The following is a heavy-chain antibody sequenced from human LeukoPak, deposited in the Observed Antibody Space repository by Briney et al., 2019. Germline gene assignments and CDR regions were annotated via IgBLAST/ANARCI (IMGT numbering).Heavy chain of an antibody. V-gene: IGHV4-59*11. D-gene: IGHD1-26*01. Sequence: SETLSLTCTVSSGSISSHYWRWLRQPPGKGLEWIGYIYYSGSTNYNPSLKSRVTISVDTSKNQFFLKLSSVTAADTAVYYCARDRELFPNWFDPWGQGTLVTASS. CDR1: SGSISSHY. CDR2: IYYSGST. CDR3: ARDRELFPNWFDP. J-gene: IGHJ5*02.